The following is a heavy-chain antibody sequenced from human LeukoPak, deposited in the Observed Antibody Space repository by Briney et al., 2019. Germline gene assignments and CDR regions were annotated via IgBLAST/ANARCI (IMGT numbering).Heavy chain of an antibody. D-gene: IGHD5-18*01. CDR2: TRNKDNSYTT. Sequence: GGSLRLSCAASGFSFSSYIMNWVRQAPGKGLEWVGRTRNKDNSYTTEYAASVKGRFTISRDDSKNSLYLQMNSLKTEDTAVYYCAREGGYSYGPVDVWGQGTTVTVSS. CDR1: GFSFSSYI. J-gene: IGHJ6*02. V-gene: IGHV3-72*01. CDR3: AREGGYSYGPVDV.